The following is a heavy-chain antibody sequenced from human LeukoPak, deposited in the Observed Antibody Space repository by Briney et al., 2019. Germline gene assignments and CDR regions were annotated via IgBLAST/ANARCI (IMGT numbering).Heavy chain of an antibody. CDR3: ASWPVDTAMVANY. CDR1: GGSISSGGCY. V-gene: IGHV4-31*03. CDR2: IYYSGST. Sequence: SSQTLSPTCTVSGGSISSGGCYWGWIRQHPGKGLEWIGYIYYSGSTYYNPSLKSRVTISVDTSKNQFSLKLSSVTAADTAVYYCASWPVDTAMVANYWGQGTLVTVSS. J-gene: IGHJ4*02. D-gene: IGHD5-18*01.